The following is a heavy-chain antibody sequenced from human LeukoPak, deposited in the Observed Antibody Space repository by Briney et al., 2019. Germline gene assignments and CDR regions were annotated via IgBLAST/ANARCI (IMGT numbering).Heavy chain of an antibody. J-gene: IGHJ1*01. CDR2: ISSNGGRT. Sequence: GGSLRLSCAASGFTFSSYAMHLVRQARGKGLEYVSAISSNGGRTYYANSVRGRFTISRDNSKNMLFLQMGSLRPEDMAVYYCARDAPDYYGSGSYYNGFFQHWGQGTLVTVSS. CDR1: GFTFSSYA. D-gene: IGHD3-10*01. V-gene: IGHV3-64*01. CDR3: ARDAPDYYGSGSYYNGFFQH.